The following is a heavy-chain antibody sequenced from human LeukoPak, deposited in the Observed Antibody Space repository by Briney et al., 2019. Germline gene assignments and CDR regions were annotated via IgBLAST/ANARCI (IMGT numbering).Heavy chain of an antibody. J-gene: IGHJ4*02. CDR2: IIPSGGAI. D-gene: IGHD2-8*02. CDR1: GFTFSSYG. Sequence: GGSLRLSCAASGFTFSSYGMHWVRQPPGKGLEWVSSIIPSGGAIHYADSVRGRFTISRDNSKSSLSLQMNSLRAEDTAIYYCATYRQVLLPFESWGQGTLVTVSS. V-gene: IGHV3-21*04. CDR3: ATYRQVLLPFES.